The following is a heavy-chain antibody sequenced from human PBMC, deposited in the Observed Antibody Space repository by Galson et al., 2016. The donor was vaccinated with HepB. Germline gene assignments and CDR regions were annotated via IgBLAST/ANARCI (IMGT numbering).Heavy chain of an antibody. Sequence: SLRLSCAASESTFRYYGMHCVRQAPGKGLEWVAIIWNDGSRQDYADSVKGRFTISRDNYKNILYLQMNNLRDEDTAVYYCARLFHGNFVGGLDPWGQGTLVTVSS. CDR1: ESTFRYYG. D-gene: IGHD3-10*01. CDR3: ARLFHGNFVGGLDP. CDR2: IWNDGSRQ. V-gene: IGHV3-33*01. J-gene: IGHJ5*02.